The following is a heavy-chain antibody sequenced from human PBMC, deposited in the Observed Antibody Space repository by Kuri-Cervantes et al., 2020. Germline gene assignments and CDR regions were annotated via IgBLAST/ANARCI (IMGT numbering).Heavy chain of an antibody. CDR1: GFTFSDYY. V-gene: IGHV3-11*01. CDR3: ARGFEYLPHFYGMDV. J-gene: IGHJ6*02. CDR2: ISSSGSTI. D-gene: IGHD3-10*01. Sequence: GESLKISCAASGFTFSDYYMSWIRQAPGKGLEWVSYISSSGSTIYYADSVKGRFTISGDNAKNSLYLQMNSLRAEDTAVYYCARGFEYLPHFYGMDVWGQGTTVTVSS.